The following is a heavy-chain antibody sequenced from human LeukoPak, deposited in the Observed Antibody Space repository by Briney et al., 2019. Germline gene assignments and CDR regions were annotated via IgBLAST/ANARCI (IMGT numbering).Heavy chain of an antibody. V-gene: IGHV4-59*01. D-gene: IGHD5-18*01. Sequence: SETLSLTCTVSGGSISRYYWSWIRQPPGKGLEWIGYIYYSGSTNYNPPLKSRVTISVDTSKNQFSLKLSSVTAADTAVYYCARTRGYSYGSWLGLDYWGQGTLVTVSS. J-gene: IGHJ4*02. CDR3: ARTRGYSYGSWLGLDY. CDR1: GGSISRYY. CDR2: IYYSGST.